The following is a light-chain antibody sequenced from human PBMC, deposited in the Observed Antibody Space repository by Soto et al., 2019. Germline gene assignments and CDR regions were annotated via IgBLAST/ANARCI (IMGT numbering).Light chain of an antibody. J-gene: IGKJ1*01. CDR1: QSISSW. CDR2: KAY. CDR3: QPYNSYPWT. Sequence: DIQMRQSPSNLSASVGDRVTSTCRASQSISSWLAWYQQKPGKAPKLLIYKAYSLESGVTSRFSGSGSGTEFTLTISGLQPDDFATYYCQPYNSYPWTVGQGTKVDIK. V-gene: IGKV1-5*03.